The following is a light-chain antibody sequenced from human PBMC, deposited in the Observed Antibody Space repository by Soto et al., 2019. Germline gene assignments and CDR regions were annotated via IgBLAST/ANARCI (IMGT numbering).Light chain of an antibody. CDR2: DVS. Sequence: QSVLTQPASVSGSPGQSITISCTGTSNDVGGYNYVSWYQHHPGNAPKLMVYDVSHRPSGVSNRFSGSKSGNTASLTISGLQAEDEADYYCSSHTSSSTLVVFGGGTKLTV. V-gene: IGLV2-14*01. CDR1: SNDVGGYNY. CDR3: SSHTSSSTLVV. J-gene: IGLJ2*01.